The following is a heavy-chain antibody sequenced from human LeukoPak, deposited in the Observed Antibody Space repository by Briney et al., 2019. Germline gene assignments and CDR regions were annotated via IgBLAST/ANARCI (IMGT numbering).Heavy chain of an antibody. Sequence: GGSLRLSCAASGFTFSTYNMNWVRQAPGKGLEWVSSITSSSSYIYHADSVKGRFTISRDNAKNSLYLQMNSLRAEDTAVYYCARGPNYYGSGLTSNWFDPWGQGILVTVSS. CDR1: GFTFSTYN. D-gene: IGHD3-10*01. CDR3: ARGPNYYGSGLTSNWFDP. J-gene: IGHJ5*02. V-gene: IGHV3-21*04. CDR2: ITSSSSYI.